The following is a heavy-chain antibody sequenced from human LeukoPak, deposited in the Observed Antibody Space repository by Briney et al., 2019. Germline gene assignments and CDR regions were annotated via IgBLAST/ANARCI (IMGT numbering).Heavy chain of an antibody. D-gene: IGHD6-19*01. V-gene: IGHV3-23*01. CDR3: AREYSSGGAFDY. CDR1: KFTFSSYV. Sequence: PGGSLRLSCAASKFTFSSYVMSWVRQAPGKGLEWVSTISGSGDSTYYADSVKGRFTISRDNAKNSLYLQMNSLRAEDTAVYYCAREYSSGGAFDYWGQGTLVTVSS. J-gene: IGHJ4*02. CDR2: ISGSGDST.